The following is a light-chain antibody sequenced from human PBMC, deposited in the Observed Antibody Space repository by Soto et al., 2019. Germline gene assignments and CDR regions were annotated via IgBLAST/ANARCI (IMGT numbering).Light chain of an antibody. J-gene: IGKJ1*01. CDR1: QSIKSSS. Sequence: EIVLTQSPGTLSLSPGERATLSCRASQSIKSSSLAWYQQRPGQAPRLLMYGASSRATGIPDKFSGSGSGTDFTLTISRLEPEDFSVYYCQQYGSLPRTFGQGTKVEIK. V-gene: IGKV3-20*01. CDR3: QQYGSLPRT. CDR2: GAS.